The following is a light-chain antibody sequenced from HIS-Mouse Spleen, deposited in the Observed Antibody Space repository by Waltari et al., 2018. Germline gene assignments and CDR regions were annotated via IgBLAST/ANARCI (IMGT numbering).Light chain of an antibody. Sequence: AIRMTQSPSSLSQSPGDRVTITCPARQGFSSYLAWYQQKPGKDPKLLIYAASSLQSGVPSRFSGSGSGTDFTLTISCLQSEDFATYYCQQYYSYPWTFGQGTKVEIK. V-gene: IGKV1-8*01. CDR1: QGFSSY. CDR2: AAS. J-gene: IGKJ1*01. CDR3: QQYYSYPWT.